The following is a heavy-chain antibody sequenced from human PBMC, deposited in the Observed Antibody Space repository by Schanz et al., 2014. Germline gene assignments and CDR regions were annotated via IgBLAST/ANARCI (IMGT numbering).Heavy chain of an antibody. D-gene: IGHD4-4*01. CDR2: VRTKDNHYAT. Sequence: EVQLVESGGGLVQPGGSLRLSCAASGFTFRTYLMNWVRQAPGKGLEWVGRVRTKDNHYATSYGASVSGRFTISRDDSKNTAYLQMNSLRTGDTAMYYCASYDNSGPYYLNHWGRGTLVTVSS. CDR1: GFTFRTYL. CDR3: ASYDNSGPYYLNH. V-gene: IGHV3-73*01. J-gene: IGHJ5*02.